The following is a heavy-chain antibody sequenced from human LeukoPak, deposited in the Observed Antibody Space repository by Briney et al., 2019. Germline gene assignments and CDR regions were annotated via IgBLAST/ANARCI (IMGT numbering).Heavy chain of an antibody. V-gene: IGHV3-9*01. CDR2: ISWNSGSI. D-gene: IGHD4-17*01. Sequence: GRSLTLSCAATGFTFDEYARHWVRQARGKGLEWVSGISWNSGSIGYADSVKGRFTISRDNAKNSLYLQMNSLRAEGSALYYCAKAVRFLDDYGMDVWGQGTTVTVSS. J-gene: IGHJ6*02. CDR1: GFTFDEYA. CDR3: AKAVRFLDDYGMDV.